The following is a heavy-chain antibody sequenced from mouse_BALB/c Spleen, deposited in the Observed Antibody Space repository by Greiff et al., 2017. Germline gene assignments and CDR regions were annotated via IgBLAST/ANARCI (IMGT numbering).Heavy chain of an antibody. CDR1: GYSITSGYY. CDR2: ISYDGSN. J-gene: IGHJ4*01. Sequence: EVKLMESGPGLVKPSQSLSLTCSVTGYSITSGYYWNWIRQFPGNKLEWMGYISYDGSNNYNPSLKNRISITRDTSKNQFFLKLNSVTTEDTATYYCARRDYDYGYAMDYWGQGTSVTVSS. D-gene: IGHD2-4*01. CDR3: ARRDYDYGYAMDY. V-gene: IGHV3-6*02.